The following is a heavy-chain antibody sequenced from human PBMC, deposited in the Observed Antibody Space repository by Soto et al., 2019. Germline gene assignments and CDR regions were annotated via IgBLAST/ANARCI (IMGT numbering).Heavy chain of an antibody. V-gene: IGHV1-2*04. J-gene: IGHJ5*02. CDR2: INPNSGGT. D-gene: IGHD6-6*01. CDR3: ARDSGLLYNRSSAVWFDP. Sequence: ASVKVSCKASGYTFTGYYMHWVRQAPGQGLEWMGWINPNSGGTNYAQKFQGWVTMTRDTSISTAYMELSRLRSDDTAVYYCARDSGLLYNRSSAVWFDPWGQGTLVTVSS. CDR1: GYTFTGYY.